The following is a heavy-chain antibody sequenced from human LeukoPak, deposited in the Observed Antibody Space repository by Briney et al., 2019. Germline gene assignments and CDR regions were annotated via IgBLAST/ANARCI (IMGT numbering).Heavy chain of an antibody. J-gene: IGHJ5*02. CDR2: IRFDGSNN. Sequence: GGSLRLSCAASGFTFNSYGIHWVRQAPGKGLEWVAFIRFDGSNNYYADSVKGRFTISRDSSKNTLYLQMNSLRAEDTAVYYCAHPTEYSSSWYGNWFDPWGQGTLVTVSS. CDR3: AHPTEYSSSWYGNWFDP. V-gene: IGHV3-30*02. CDR1: GFTFNSYG. D-gene: IGHD6-13*01.